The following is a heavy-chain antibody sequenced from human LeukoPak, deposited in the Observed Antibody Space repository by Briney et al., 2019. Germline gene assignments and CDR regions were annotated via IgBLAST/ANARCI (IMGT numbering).Heavy chain of an antibody. CDR3: ARNSPDSSGYYYGLFDY. V-gene: IGHV1-69*04. D-gene: IGHD3-22*01. Sequence: SVKVSCKASGGSFSSYAISWVRQAPGQGLEWMGRIIPILGIANYAQKFQGRVTITADKSTSTAYMELSSLRSEDTAVYYCARNSPDSSGYYYGLFDYWGQGTLVTVSS. CDR2: IIPILGIA. CDR1: GGSFSSYA. J-gene: IGHJ4*02.